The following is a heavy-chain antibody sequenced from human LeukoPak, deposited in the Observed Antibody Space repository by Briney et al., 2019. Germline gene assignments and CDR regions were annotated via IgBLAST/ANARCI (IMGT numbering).Heavy chain of an antibody. D-gene: IGHD2/OR15-2a*01. CDR3: ALIVADYFDY. V-gene: IGHV3-23*01. J-gene: IGHJ4*02. CDR2: ISGSGGST. Sequence: WVRQAPGKGLEWVSAISGSGGSTYYADSVKGRFTISRDNSKNTLYLQMNSLRAEDTAVYYCALIVADYFDYWGQGTLVTVSS.